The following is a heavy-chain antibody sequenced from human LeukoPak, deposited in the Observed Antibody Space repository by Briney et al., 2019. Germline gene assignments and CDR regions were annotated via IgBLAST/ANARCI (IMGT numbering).Heavy chain of an antibody. D-gene: IGHD4-11*01. V-gene: IGHV4-34*01. J-gene: IGHJ5*02. Sequence: PSETLSLTCAVYGDSFRAYYWTWLRQPPGKGLEWIGEINHSGSTNYNPSLKSLITISVDTSKNHFSLRLSSVPTADTAVYYGAGGDYGNQRSNNWFDPWGQGTLVTVSS. CDR3: AGGDYGNQRSNNWFDP. CDR1: GDSFRAYY. CDR2: INHSGST.